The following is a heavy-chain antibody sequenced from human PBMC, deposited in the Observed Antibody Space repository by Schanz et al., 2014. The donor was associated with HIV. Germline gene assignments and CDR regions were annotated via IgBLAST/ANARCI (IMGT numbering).Heavy chain of an antibody. D-gene: IGHD2-21*02. CDR2: ISGGGGST. Sequence: EVQLVESGGGLVKPGGSLRLSCAASGFTFSSHNINWVRQATGKGLEWVSAISGGGGSTYYADSVKGRFTISRDNSKNTLYLQMNSLRTEDTAVYYCAKAAVTDYLDYWGQGTLVTVSS. CDR1: GFTFSSHN. J-gene: IGHJ4*02. V-gene: IGHV3-23*04. CDR3: AKAAVTDYLDY.